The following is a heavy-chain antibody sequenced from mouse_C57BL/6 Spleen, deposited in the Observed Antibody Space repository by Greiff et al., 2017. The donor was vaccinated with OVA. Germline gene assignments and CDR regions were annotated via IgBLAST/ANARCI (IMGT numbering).Heavy chain of an antibody. CDR2: IYPRSGNT. CDR3: AREEDYYGSSPSWYFDV. D-gene: IGHD1-1*01. Sequence: QVQLKESGAELARPGASVKLSCKASGYTFTSYGISWVKQRTGQGLEWIGEIYPRSGNTYYNEKFKGKATLTADKSSSTAYMELRSLTSEDSAVYFCAREEDYYGSSPSWYFDVWGTGTTVTVSS. J-gene: IGHJ1*03. V-gene: IGHV1-81*01. CDR1: GYTFTSYG.